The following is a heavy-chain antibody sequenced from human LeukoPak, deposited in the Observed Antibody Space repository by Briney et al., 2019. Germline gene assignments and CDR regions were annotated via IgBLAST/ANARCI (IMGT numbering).Heavy chain of an antibody. CDR1: GFTFSSYS. V-gene: IGHV3-48*04. J-gene: IGHJ6*02. CDR3: ARDERITTKPYYYYGMDV. Sequence: SGGSLRLSCAASGFTFSSYSMNWVRQAPGKGLEWVSYISSSSSTIYYADSVKGRFTISRDNAKNSLYLQMNSLRAEDTAVYYCARDERITTKPYYYYGMDVWGQGTTVTVSS. CDR2: ISSSSSTI. D-gene: IGHD3-3*01.